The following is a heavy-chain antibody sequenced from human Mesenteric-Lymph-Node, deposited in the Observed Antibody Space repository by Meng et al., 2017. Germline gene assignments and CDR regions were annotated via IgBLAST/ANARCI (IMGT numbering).Heavy chain of an antibody. D-gene: IGHD3-22*01. Sequence: QVTVHVSGPGRVKPSRNLSLTCTCSGGSISSGGFDWSWSRQHPGKGLEWIGYIYYSGSTYYNPSLRSRVAISIDTSKNQFSLKLTSVTAADTAVYFCARGYYDSSGYGYWYFDLWGRGTLVTSPQ. CDR2: IYYSGST. V-gene: IGHV4-31*03. CDR3: ARGYYDSSGYGYWYFDL. J-gene: IGHJ2*01. CDR1: GGSISSGGFD.